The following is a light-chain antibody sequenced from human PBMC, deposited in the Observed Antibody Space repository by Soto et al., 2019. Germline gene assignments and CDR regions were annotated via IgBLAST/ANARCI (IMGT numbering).Light chain of an antibody. CDR3: TSHTSTSTLV. V-gene: IGLV2-14*01. J-gene: IGLJ2*01. CDR2: EAA. CDR1: SNDIGANDY. Sequence: QSALTQPASVSGSPGQSITISCTGTSNDIGANDYVSWYQHHPGQAPKILIYEAANRPSGVSHRFSGSKSGNTASLTISGLQAEDEADYFCTSHTSTSTLVFGGGTKLTVL.